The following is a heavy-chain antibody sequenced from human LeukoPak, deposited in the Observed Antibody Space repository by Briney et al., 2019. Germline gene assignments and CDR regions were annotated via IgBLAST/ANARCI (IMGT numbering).Heavy chain of an antibody. Sequence: ASVKVSCKASGYTFTGYYMHWVRQAPGQGLEWMGWINPNSGGTNYAQKFQGRVTITRDTSISTAYMELSRLRSDDTAVYYCAFSGYYRNWFDPWGQGTLVTVSS. V-gene: IGHV1-2*02. CDR3: AFSGYYRNWFDP. J-gene: IGHJ5*02. CDR2: INPNSGGT. D-gene: IGHD3-22*01. CDR1: GYTFTGYY.